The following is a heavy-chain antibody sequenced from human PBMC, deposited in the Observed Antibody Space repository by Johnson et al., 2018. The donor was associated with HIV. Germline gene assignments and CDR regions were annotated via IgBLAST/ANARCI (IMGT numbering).Heavy chain of an antibody. CDR3: ARDRKVDYFDI. Sequence: VQLVESGGGLVQPGGSLRLSCAASGFTVSSNYMSWVRQAPGKGLEWVSVIYSGGSTYYADSVKGRFTISRDNSKNTLYLQMNSLRAEDTAIYYCARDRKVDYFDIWGQGTLVTVSS. CDR1: GFTVSSNY. J-gene: IGHJ3*02. D-gene: IGHD5-12*01. CDR2: IYSGGST. V-gene: IGHV3-66*01.